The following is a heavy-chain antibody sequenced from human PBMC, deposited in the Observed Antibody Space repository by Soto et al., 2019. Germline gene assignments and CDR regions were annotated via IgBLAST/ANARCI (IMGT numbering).Heavy chain of an antibody. Sequence: KTSETLSLTCAVSGGSISSGGYSWSWIRQPPGKGLEWIGYIYHSGSTYYNPSLKSRVTISVDRSKNQFSLKLSSVTAADTAVYYCARASLLTGYYDYYYGMDVWGQGTTVTVSS. V-gene: IGHV4-30-2*01. CDR2: IYHSGST. CDR1: GGSISSGGYS. CDR3: ARASLLTGYYDYYYGMDV. J-gene: IGHJ6*02. D-gene: IGHD3-9*01.